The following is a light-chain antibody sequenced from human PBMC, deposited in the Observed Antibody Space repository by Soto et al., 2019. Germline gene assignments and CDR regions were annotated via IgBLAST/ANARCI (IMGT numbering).Light chain of an antibody. J-gene: IGKJ2*01. CDR3: QQLNSYPYT. Sequence: DIQLTQSPSFLSASVGDRVTITCRASQGISSYLAWYQQKPGKAPKLLIYAASTLQSGVPSRFSSSGSVTEFTLTISSLQPEDFATYSCQQLNSYPYTFGQGTKLEIK. CDR2: AAS. V-gene: IGKV1-9*01. CDR1: QGISSY.